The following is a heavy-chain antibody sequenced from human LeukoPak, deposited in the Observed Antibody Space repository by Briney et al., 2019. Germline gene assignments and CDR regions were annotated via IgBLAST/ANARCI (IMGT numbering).Heavy chain of an antibody. CDR1: GGSFSGYY. CDR2: INHSGST. J-gene: IGHJ6*03. V-gene: IGHV4-34*01. Sequence: PSETLSLTCAVYGGSFSGYYWSWIRQPPGKGLDWIGEINHSGSTNYNPSLKSRVTISVDTSKNQFSLKLSSVTAADTAVYYCARGAGYCSSTSCYVWSLGYYYMDVWGKGTTVTVSS. CDR3: ARGAGYCSSTSCYVWSLGYYYMDV. D-gene: IGHD2-2*01.